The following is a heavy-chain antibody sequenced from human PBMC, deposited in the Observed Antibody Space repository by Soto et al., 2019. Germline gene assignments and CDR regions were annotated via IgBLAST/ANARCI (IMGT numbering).Heavy chain of an antibody. Sequence: EVQVVESGGGLVQPGRSLRLSCAASGFSFDDYAMHWVRQAPGKGLEWVSGISWNSGTIGYADSVKGRVTISRDNAKNSLYLKMDSLRAEDTALYYCEKSTGGTANGMGVWGEGTTVTVSA. J-gene: IGHJ6*04. D-gene: IGHD2-8*02. CDR3: EKSTGGTANGMGV. CDR1: GFSFDDYA. V-gene: IGHV3-9*01. CDR2: ISWNSGTI.